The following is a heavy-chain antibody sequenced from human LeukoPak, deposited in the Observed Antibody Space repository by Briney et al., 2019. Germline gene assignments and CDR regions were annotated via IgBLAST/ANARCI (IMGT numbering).Heavy chain of an antibody. J-gene: IGHJ4*02. CDR2: ITTSNGNT. V-gene: IGHV1-18*01. Sequence: ASVKVSCKASGYTFISYGIGWVRQAPGQGLEWMGWITTSNGNTNYAQKFQGKFTMTSDTSTSTAYMELRSLRSDDTAVYYCGRVINGFIDYWGQGTVVTVSS. CDR1: GYTFISYG. D-gene: IGHD2-8*01. CDR3: GRVINGFIDY.